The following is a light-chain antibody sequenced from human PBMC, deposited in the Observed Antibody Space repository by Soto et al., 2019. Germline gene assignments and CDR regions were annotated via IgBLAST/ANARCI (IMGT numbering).Light chain of an antibody. CDR3: QQRSNWPRT. J-gene: IGKJ1*01. V-gene: IGKV3-11*01. CDR1: QPVSAY. Sequence: DIVLTQSPATLSLSPGERATLSCRASQPVSAYIGWFQQKPGQAPRLLIYDASNRAAGIPARFSGSGSGTDFTLTISSLEPEDFAVYYCQQRSNWPRTFGQGTKVDIK. CDR2: DAS.